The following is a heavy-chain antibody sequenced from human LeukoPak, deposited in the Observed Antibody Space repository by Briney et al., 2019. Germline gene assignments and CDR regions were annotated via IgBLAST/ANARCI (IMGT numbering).Heavy chain of an antibody. Sequence: PGRSLRLSCAASGFTFSSYGMHWVRQAPCKGLEWVAVISYDGSNKYYADSVKGRFTISRDNSKNTLYLQMNSLRAEDTAVYYCAKDRLRGAYFDYWGQGTLVTVSS. CDR2: ISYDGSNK. J-gene: IGHJ4*02. CDR1: GFTFSSYG. V-gene: IGHV3-30*18. CDR3: AKDRLRGAYFDY. D-gene: IGHD5-12*01.